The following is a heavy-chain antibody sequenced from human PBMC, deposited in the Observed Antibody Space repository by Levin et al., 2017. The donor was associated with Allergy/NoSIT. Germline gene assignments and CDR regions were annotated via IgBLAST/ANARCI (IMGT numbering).Heavy chain of an antibody. CDR1: GFTFDDYA. Sequence: LSLTCAASGFTFDDYAMHWVRQAPGKGLEWVSGISWNSGSIGYADSVKGRFTISRDNAKNSLYLQMNSLRAEDTALYYCAKDVALDSLFLLDYWGQGTLVTVSS. CDR2: ISWNSGSI. D-gene: IGHD1-1*01. CDR3: AKDVALDSLFLLDY. J-gene: IGHJ4*02. V-gene: IGHV3-9*01.